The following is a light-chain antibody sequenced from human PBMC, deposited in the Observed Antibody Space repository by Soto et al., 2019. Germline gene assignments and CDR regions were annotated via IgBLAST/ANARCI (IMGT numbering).Light chain of an antibody. CDR2: EVS. Sequence: QSALTQPASVSGSPGQSITVSCTGTSSDVGGYAYVSWYQQYPGKAPKLVISEVSKRPSGVSHRFSGSRSGNTASLTISGLLAEDEADYYCSSYTSSTTPVFGGGTKVTVL. V-gene: IGLV2-14*01. CDR1: SSDVGGYAY. J-gene: IGLJ2*01. CDR3: SSYTSSTTPV.